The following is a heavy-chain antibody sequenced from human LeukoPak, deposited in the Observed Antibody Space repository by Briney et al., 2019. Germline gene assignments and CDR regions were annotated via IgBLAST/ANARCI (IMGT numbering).Heavy chain of an antibody. CDR1: GFTFSSYS. J-gene: IGHJ4*02. CDR2: ISTSSSTI. CDR3: ARDYRSSSGWTVDY. V-gene: IGHV3-48*02. Sequence: PGGSLRLYCAASGFTFSSYSMNWVRQAPGKGLEWVSYISTSSSTIYYADSVKGRFTISRDNAKNSLYLQMNSLRDEDTAVYYCARDYRSSSGWTVDYWGQGTLVTVSS. D-gene: IGHD6-19*01.